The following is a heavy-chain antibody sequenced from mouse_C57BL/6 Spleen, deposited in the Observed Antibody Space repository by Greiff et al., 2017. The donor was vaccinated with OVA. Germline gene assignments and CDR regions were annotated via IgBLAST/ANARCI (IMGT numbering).Heavy chain of an antibody. CDR2: IYPRSGNT. CDR3: ARENGTVVPWYFDV. V-gene: IGHV1-81*01. D-gene: IGHD1-1*01. J-gene: IGHJ1*03. Sequence: QVQLQQSGAELARPGASVKLSCKASGYTFTSYGISWVKQRTGQGLEWIGEIYPRSGNTYYNEKFKGKATLTADKSSSTAYMELRSLTSEDSAVYFCARENGTVVPWYFDVWGTGTTVTVSS. CDR1: GYTFTSYG.